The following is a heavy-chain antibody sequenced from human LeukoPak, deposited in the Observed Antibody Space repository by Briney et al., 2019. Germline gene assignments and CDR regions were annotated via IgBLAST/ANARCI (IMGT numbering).Heavy chain of an antibody. D-gene: IGHD6-6*01. J-gene: IGHJ6*03. CDR1: GYTFTSYH. V-gene: IGHV1-46*01. CDR2: INPSGGST. CDR3: ARMGSSSSSQMDV. Sequence: ASVKVSCKASGYTFTSYHMHWVRQAPGQGLEWMGIINPSGGSTSYAQNFQGRVTMTRGTSTSTVYMELSSLGSEDTAVYYCARMGSSSSSQMDVWGKGTTVTVSS.